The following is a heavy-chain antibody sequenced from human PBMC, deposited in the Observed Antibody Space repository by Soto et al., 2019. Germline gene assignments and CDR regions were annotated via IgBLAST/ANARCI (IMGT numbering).Heavy chain of an antibody. CDR3: ARDRHSRGYYYGMDV. D-gene: IGHD6-13*01. CDR1: GFTFSDYY. Sequence: QVQLVESGGGLVKPGGSLRLSCAASGFTFSDYYMSWIRQAPGKGLERVSYISSSSRYTNYADSVKGRFTISRDNAKNSLYLQMNSLRAEDTAVYYCARDRHSRGYYYGMDVWGQGTTVTVSS. CDR2: ISSSSRYT. V-gene: IGHV3-11*06. J-gene: IGHJ6*02.